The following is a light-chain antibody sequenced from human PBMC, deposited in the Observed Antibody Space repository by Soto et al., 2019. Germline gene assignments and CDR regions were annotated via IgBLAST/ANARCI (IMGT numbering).Light chain of an antibody. J-gene: IGKJ1*01. Sequence: IVLTQSPDTLSLSPGERATLSCGASQSVNNYYLAWYQQKPGQAPRLLIYDASTRATGIPDRFSGSGSGTDFTLTISRLEPEDCAVYYWQQYGSSPTFGQGTKVEIK. V-gene: IGKV3-20*01. CDR1: QSVNNYY. CDR2: DAS. CDR3: QQYGSSPT.